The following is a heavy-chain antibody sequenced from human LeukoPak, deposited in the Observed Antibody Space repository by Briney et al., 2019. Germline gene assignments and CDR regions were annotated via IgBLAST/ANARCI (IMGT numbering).Heavy chain of an antibody. CDR3: ARARLDSSSWYYFDY. D-gene: IGHD6-13*01. Sequence: GGSLRLSCAASGFTFSSYAMHWVRQAPGKGLEWVAVISYDGSNKYYADSVKGRFTISRDNSKNTLYLQMNSLRAEDMAVYYCARARLDSSSWYYFDYWGQGTLVTVSS. V-gene: IGHV3-30-3*01. J-gene: IGHJ4*02. CDR1: GFTFSSYA. CDR2: ISYDGSNK.